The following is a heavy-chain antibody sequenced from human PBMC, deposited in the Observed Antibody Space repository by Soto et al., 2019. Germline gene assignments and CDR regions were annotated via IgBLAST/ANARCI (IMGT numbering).Heavy chain of an antibody. CDR3: VKDGSSGWPYFYDMDV. CDR1: GFTFSSYG. J-gene: IGHJ6*02. V-gene: IGHV3-30*18. Sequence: GGSLRLSCAASGFTFSSYGMHWVRQTPGKGLEWVAVISYDGRNKYYADAVKGRFTISRDNSKNTLYLQMSSLRAEDTAVYYCVKDGSSGWPYFYDMDVWGQGTTVTVSS. CDR2: ISYDGRNK. D-gene: IGHD6-19*01.